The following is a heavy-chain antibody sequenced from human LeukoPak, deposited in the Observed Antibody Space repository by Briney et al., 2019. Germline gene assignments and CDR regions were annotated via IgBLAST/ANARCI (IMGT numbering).Heavy chain of an antibody. CDR2: INHSGSA. CDR3: ARGYSGYDPLRS. CDR1: GGSVSGYY. V-gene: IGHV4-34*01. J-gene: IGHJ5*02. D-gene: IGHD5-12*01. Sequence: PSDTLSLTCAVYGGSVSGYYWSWIRQPRGKGLEWIGEINHSGSANYNPSLKSRVTISVDTSKSQFSLKLSSVTAADTTVYYCARGYSGYDPLRSWDQGTLVTVSS.